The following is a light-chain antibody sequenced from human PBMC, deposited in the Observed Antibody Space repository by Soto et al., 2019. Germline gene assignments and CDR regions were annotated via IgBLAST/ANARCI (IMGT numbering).Light chain of an antibody. CDR2: KAS. Sequence: IQMTQSPSTLSGSVGDRVTITCRASQTISSWLAWYQQKPGKAPKLLIYKASTLKSGVPSRFSGSGSGTEFTLTISSLQPDDFATYYCQHYNSYSEAFDQGTKVELK. CDR3: QHYNSYSEA. J-gene: IGKJ1*01. CDR1: QTISSW. V-gene: IGKV1-5*03.